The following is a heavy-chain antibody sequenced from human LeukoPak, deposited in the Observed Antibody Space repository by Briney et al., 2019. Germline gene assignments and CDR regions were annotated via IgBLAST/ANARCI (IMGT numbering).Heavy chain of an antibody. D-gene: IGHD2-21*02. J-gene: IGHJ4*02. CDR1: GGTFSSYA. V-gene: IGHV1-69*13. CDR3: ARVLAYCGGDCYIDY. CDR2: IIPIFGTA. Sequence: ASVKVSCKASGGTFSSYAISWVRQAPGQGLEWMGGIIPIFGTANYAQKFQGRVTITADESTSTAYMELSSLRSEDTAVYHCARVLAYCGGDCYIDYWGQGTLVTVYS.